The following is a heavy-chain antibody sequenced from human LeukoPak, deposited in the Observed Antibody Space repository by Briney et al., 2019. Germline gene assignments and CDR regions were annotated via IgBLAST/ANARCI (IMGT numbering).Heavy chain of an antibody. D-gene: IGHD1-7*01. V-gene: IGHV4-4*02. CDR3: ARQLELHYDY. CDR2: IYHSGST. CDR1: GDSITSSNW. Sequence: SETLSLTCAVSGDSITSSNWWSWVRQPPGKGLEWIGEIYHSGSTNYDPSLKSRVTISVDKSKNQFSLKLSSVTAADTAVCYCARQLELHYDYWGQGTLVTVSS. J-gene: IGHJ4*02.